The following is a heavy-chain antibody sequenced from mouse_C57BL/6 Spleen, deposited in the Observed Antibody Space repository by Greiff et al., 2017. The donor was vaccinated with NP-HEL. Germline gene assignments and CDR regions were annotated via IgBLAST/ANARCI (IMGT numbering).Heavy chain of an antibody. J-gene: IGHJ1*03. Sequence: VKLVESGAELVRPGTSVKMSCKASGYTFTNYWIGWAKQRPGHGLEWIGDIYPGGGYTNYNEKFKGKATLTADKSSSTAYMQFSSLTSEDSAIDYCARGDGSSYKYFEVWGTGTTVTVSS. CDR3: ARGDGSSYKYFEV. CDR1: GYTFTNYW. V-gene: IGHV1-63*01. D-gene: IGHD1-1*01. CDR2: IYPGGGYT.